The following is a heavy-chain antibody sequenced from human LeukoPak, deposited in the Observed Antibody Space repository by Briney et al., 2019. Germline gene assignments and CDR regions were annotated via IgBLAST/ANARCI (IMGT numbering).Heavy chain of an antibody. CDR2: IYYNGDT. D-gene: IGHD5-18*01. J-gene: IGHJ4*02. CDR3: ARVLRAASWRSYDY. V-gene: IGHV4-59*01. Sequence: GSLRLSCAASGFTFNNYAMTWIRPPPGKGLEWIGYIYYNGDTNYNPSLKSRVIISIDTSSNQFSLRLNSMTAADTAVYYCARVLRAASWRSYDYWGQGSLVTVSS. CDR1: GFTFNNYA.